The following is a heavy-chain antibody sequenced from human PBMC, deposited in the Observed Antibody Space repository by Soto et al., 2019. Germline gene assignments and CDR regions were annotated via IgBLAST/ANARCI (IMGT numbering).Heavy chain of an antibody. V-gene: IGHV1-69*12. CDR2: IIPIFGTA. CDR1: GGTFSSYA. Sequence: QVQLVQSGAEVKKPGSSVKVSCKASGGTFSSYAISWVRQAPGQGLEWMGGIIPIFGTANYAQKFQGRVTIPADDSTRTAYMELSSLRSEATAVYYCARQFEVLSYYYYGMDVWGQGTTVTVSS. CDR3: ARQFEVLSYYYYGMDV. J-gene: IGHJ6*02. D-gene: IGHD3-10*01.